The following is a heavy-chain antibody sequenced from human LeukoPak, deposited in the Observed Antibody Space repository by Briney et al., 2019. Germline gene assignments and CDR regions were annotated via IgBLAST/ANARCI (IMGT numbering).Heavy chain of an antibody. J-gene: IGHJ4*02. V-gene: IGHV3-23*01. CDR2: ITANGDAT. CDR1: GFIFRSYA. CDR3: ATFGVIVRNDYLDY. Sequence: GGPLRLSCVGSGFIFRSYAVTWVRQAPGQGLEWVSSITANGDATYYADSVKGRFTISRDNSKNTLYLQMSSQRAEDTAVYYCATFGVIVRNDYLDYWGQGVLVAVSS. D-gene: IGHD3-3*01.